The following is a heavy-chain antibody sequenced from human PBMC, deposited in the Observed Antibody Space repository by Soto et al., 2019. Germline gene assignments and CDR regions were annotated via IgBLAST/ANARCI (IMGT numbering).Heavy chain of an antibody. CDR3: ARGDRGAFEL. CDR2: IHSDGSST. J-gene: IGHJ3*01. Sequence: EVQLVESGGGLVRPGGSLRLSCAASGFTFSYYWMHWVRQAPGKGLVWVSRIHSDGSSTTYADFVKGRFIISRDNARKTVDLQMNSVIVEDTAVYYCARGDRGAFELWGQGTVVTVSS. CDR1: GFTFSYYW. V-gene: IGHV3-74*01. D-gene: IGHD1-26*01.